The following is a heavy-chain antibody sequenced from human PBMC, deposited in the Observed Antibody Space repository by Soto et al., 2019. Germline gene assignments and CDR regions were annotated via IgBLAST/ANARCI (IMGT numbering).Heavy chain of an antibody. J-gene: IGHJ4*02. CDR2: ISSSSSYI. CDR3: ARGRYCSGGGCVYYFDY. D-gene: IGHD2-15*01. CDR1: GFTFSSYT. Sequence: EVQLVESGGGLVKPGGSLILTCAASGFTFSSYTMNWVRQSPGKGLEWVSYISSSSSYIYYAGSVKGRFIISRDDAKNSLYLQMNSLRAEDTAVYFCARGRYCSGGGCVYYFDYWGQGTLGTVSS. V-gene: IGHV3-21*01.